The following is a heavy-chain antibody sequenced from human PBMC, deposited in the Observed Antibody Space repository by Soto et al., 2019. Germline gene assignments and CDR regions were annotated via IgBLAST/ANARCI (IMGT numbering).Heavy chain of an antibody. CDR3: ARAGGGSARFFDY. J-gene: IGHJ4*02. V-gene: IGHV4-39*01. D-gene: IGHD3-10*01. CDR1: GGSITRSSYY. Sequence: SETLSLTCTVSGGSITRSSYYWGWIRQPPGKGLEGIAYTYYSGTTYYDPSLKSRVTISVKTSKNQFILNLNSVTTTDTALYYFARAGGGSARFFDYWGQGTLVTVSS. CDR2: TYYSGTT.